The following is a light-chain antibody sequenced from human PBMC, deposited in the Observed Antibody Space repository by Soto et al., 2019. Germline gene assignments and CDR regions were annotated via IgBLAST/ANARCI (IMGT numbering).Light chain of an antibody. CDR3: QTWGTGVV. CDR1: SGHSSYA. J-gene: IGLJ2*01. Sequence: QPVLTQSPSASASLGASVKLTCTLSSGHSSYAIAWHQQQPEKGPRYLMNLTSDGSYNKGDGIPDRFSGSTSGAERYLTISSLQSEDEADYYCQTWGTGVVFGGGTKLTAL. CDR2: LTSDGSY. V-gene: IGLV4-69*01.